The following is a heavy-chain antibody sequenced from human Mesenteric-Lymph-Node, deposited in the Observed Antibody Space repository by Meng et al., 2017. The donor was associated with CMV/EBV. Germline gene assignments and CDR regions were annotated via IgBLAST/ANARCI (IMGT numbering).Heavy chain of an antibody. V-gene: IGHV3-30*02. CDR2: IQYDGSNK. D-gene: IGHD2-2*01. CDR3: VKEGLDCSSTGCYRYFDY. CDR1: FAFSNYG. Sequence: FAFSNYGMHWVRQAPGKGLQWVAFIQYDGSNKYYADSVKGRFTIPRDNSKNTLFLQMNSLGAEDTAVYYCVKEGLDCSSTGCYRYFDYWGQGTLVTVSS. J-gene: IGHJ4*02.